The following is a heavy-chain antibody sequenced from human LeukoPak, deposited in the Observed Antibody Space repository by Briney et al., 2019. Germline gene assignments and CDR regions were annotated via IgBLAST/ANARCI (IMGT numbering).Heavy chain of an antibody. V-gene: IGHV3-7*01. Sequence: GGSLRLSCAASGLTFSSDWMTWVRQAPGKGLEWVANIKQDGSEKFYVDSVKGRFTISRDNAKNSLSLQMNSLRAEDTAVYYCAKIGDWNYYDSSGYPWGQGTLVTVSS. CDR3: AKIGDWNYYDSSGYP. CDR1: GLTFSSDW. J-gene: IGHJ5*02. CDR2: IKQDGSEK. D-gene: IGHD3-22*01.